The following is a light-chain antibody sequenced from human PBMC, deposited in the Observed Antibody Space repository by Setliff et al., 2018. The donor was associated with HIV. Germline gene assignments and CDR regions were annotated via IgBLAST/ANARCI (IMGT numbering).Light chain of an antibody. CDR1: SSNIGAGYD. V-gene: IGLV1-40*01. J-gene: IGLJ1*01. Sequence: QSALTQPPSVSGAPGQRVTISCTGSSSNIGAGYDVHWYQQFPGTAPKLLIYGNSNRPSGVPDRFSGSKSGTPASLAITGLQAEDGADYYCQSYDSSLSAYVFGTGTKVTVL. CDR3: QSYDSSLSAYV. CDR2: GNS.